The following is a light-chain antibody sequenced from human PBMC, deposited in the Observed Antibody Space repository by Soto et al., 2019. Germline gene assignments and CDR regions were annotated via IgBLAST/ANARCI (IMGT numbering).Light chain of an antibody. Sequence: EIVLTQSPGTLSLSPGERASLSCRASESVSSSYLAWYQQKPGQAPRLLIYSASSRATGIPYRFSGSGSGTDFTLTIGSLEPEDFAVYYCQQYSRSPLTFGQGTKVDIK. CDR3: QQYSRSPLT. V-gene: IGKV3-20*01. CDR1: ESVSSSY. CDR2: SAS. J-gene: IGKJ1*01.